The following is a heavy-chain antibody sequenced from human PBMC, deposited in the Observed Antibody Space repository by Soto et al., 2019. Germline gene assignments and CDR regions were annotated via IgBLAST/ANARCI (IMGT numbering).Heavy chain of an antibody. D-gene: IGHD3-3*01. J-gene: IGHJ4*02. Sequence: SETLSLTCTVSGGSISSYYWSWIRQPPGKGLEWIGYIYYSGSTNYNPSLKRRVTISVDTSKNQFSLKLSSVTAADTAVYYCARSKGDFWSGSPTVFDYWGQGTLVTVSS. CDR1: GGSISSYY. CDR3: ARSKGDFWSGSPTVFDY. V-gene: IGHV4-59*01. CDR2: IYYSGST.